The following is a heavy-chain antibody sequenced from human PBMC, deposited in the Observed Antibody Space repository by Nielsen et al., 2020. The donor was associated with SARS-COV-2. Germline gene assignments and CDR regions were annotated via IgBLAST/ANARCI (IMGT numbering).Heavy chain of an antibody. Sequence: ASVKVSCKASGYTFTGYYMHWVRQAPGQGLEWMGIINPSGGSTSYAQKFQGRVTMTRDTSTSTVYMELSSLRSEDTAVYYCARDIRVRGAHLPASGPYFDYWGQGTLVTVSS. V-gene: IGHV1-46*01. CDR3: ARDIRVRGAHLPASGPYFDY. CDR2: INPSGGST. CDR1: GYTFTGYY. J-gene: IGHJ4*02. D-gene: IGHD3-10*01.